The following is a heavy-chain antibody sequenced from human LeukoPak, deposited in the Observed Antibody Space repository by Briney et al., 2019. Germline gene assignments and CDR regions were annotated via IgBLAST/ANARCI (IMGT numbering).Heavy chain of an antibody. CDR2: FSTYDDTT. Sequence: ASVKVSCKTSGYTFNTYCISWVRQAPGQGLEWVGWFSTYDDTTDYAQNLQGRVTLTTDTSTSTAYMELRSLRSDATAVYYCARGPLVAKYYKGMDVWGQGTTVTVSS. D-gene: IGHD2-15*01. CDR1: GYTFNTYC. CDR3: ARGPLVAKYYKGMDV. V-gene: IGHV1-18*01. J-gene: IGHJ6*02.